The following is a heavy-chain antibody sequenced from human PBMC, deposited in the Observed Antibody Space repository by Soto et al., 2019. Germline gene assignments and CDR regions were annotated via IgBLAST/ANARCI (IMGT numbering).Heavy chain of an antibody. J-gene: IGHJ6*02. Sequence: SETLSLTCAVSGGSISSSNWWSWVRQPPGKGLEWIGEIYHSGSTNYNPSLKSRVTISVDKSKNQFSLKLSPVTAADTAVYYCARWRYSSSSGPYYYGMDVWGQGTTVTVSS. CDR1: GGSISSSNW. D-gene: IGHD6-6*01. CDR3: ARWRYSSSSGPYYYGMDV. V-gene: IGHV4-4*02. CDR2: IYHSGST.